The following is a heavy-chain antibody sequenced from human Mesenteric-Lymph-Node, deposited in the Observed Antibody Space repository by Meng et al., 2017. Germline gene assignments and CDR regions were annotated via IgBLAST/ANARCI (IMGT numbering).Heavy chain of an antibody. CDR3: ARLRYQLLFGARGMDV. Sequence: GESLKISCKVSGYTFDNYWIAWVRQMPGKGLEWMGIIYPGDSDTRYSPSFQGQVTISADKSISTAYLQWSSLKASDTAMYYCARLRYQLLFGARGMDVWGQGTTVTVSS. J-gene: IGHJ6*02. V-gene: IGHV5-51*01. CDR2: IYPGDSDT. D-gene: IGHD2-2*01. CDR1: GYTFDNYW.